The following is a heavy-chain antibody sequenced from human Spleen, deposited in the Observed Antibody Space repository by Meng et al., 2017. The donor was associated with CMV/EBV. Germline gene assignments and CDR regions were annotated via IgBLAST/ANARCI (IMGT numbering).Heavy chain of an antibody. D-gene: IGHD5-24*01. CDR3: ASLRDGYTLDY. CDR1: TFSSYA. Sequence: TFSSYAMNWIRQSPGKGLEWIGSIFYSGSTHYNPSLKSRVTISVDTSKNQFSLKLSSVTAADTAVYYCASLRDGYTLDYWGQGTLVTVSS. CDR2: IFYSGST. V-gene: IGHV4-39*01. J-gene: IGHJ4*02.